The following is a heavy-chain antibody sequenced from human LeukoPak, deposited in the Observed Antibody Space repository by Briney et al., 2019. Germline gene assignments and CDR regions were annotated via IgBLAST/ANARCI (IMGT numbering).Heavy chain of an antibody. CDR2: ISYDGRNK. CDR1: GIAFSSYG. CDR3: AKDRGAIVATTTYYYYYYGMDV. J-gene: IGHJ6*02. D-gene: IGHD5-12*01. V-gene: IGHV3-30*18. Sequence: GGSLRLSCVVSGIAFSSYGMHWVRQAPGKGLEWVAVISYDGRNKYYADSVKGRFTISRDNSKNTLYLQMTSLRAEDTAVYYCAKDRGAIVATTTYYYYYYGMDVWGQGTTVIVSS.